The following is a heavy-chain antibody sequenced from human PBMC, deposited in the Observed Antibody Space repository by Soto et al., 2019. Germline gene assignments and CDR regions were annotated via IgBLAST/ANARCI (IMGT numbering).Heavy chain of an antibody. CDR1: GGSISSGGYY. Sequence: QVQLQESGPGLVKPSQTLSLTCTVSGGSISSGGYYWNWIRQHPGKGLEWIGYIYYSGSTYYNPSPXSXXTISVDTSKNQFSLKLSSVTAADTAVYSCARSIDSWGQGTLVTVSS. V-gene: IGHV4-31*03. J-gene: IGHJ5*01. CDR2: IYYSGST. CDR3: ARSIDS.